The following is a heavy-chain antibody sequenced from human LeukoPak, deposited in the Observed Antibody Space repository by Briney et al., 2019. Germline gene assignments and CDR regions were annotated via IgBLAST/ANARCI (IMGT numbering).Heavy chain of an antibody. J-gene: IGHJ4*02. CDR1: GGTFSRYA. V-gene: IGHV1-69*06. D-gene: IGHD6-13*01. CDR3: ARGGVSAAGFSFDY. Sequence: ASVKVSCKASGGTFSRYAISWVRQAPGQGLEWMGGIIPIFGTANYAQKFQGRVTITADKSTSTAYMELSSLRSEDTAVYYCARGGVSAAGFSFDYWGQGTLVTVSS. CDR2: IIPIFGTA.